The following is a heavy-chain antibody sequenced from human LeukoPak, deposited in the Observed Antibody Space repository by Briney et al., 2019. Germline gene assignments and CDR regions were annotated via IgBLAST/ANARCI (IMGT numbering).Heavy chain of an antibody. Sequence: PSETLSLTCAVYGGSFSGYYWSWIRQPPGKGLERIGEINHSGSTNYNPSLKSRVTISVDTSKNQFSLKLSSVTAADTAVYYCARRRIMITFGGVIVATYFDYWGQGTLVTVSS. CDR1: GGSFSGYY. J-gene: IGHJ4*02. CDR2: INHSGST. D-gene: IGHD3-16*02. V-gene: IGHV4-34*01. CDR3: ARRRIMITFGGVIVATYFDY.